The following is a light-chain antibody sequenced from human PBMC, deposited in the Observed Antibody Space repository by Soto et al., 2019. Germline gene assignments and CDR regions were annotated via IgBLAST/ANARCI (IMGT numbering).Light chain of an antibody. J-gene: IGLJ1*01. CDR1: SSDVGGYNS. CDR3: CSYAGSNNLGV. Sequence: QSALTQPPSASGSPGQSVTISCTGTSSDVGGYNSVSWYQQHPGKAPKLMIYEVSKRPSGVPGRFSSSKSGNTASLTVSGLQAEDEADYYCCSYAGSNNLGVFGTGTKLPVL. CDR2: EVS. V-gene: IGLV2-8*01.